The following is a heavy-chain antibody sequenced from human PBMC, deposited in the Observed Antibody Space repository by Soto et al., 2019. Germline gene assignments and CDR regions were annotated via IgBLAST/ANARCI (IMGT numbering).Heavy chain of an antibody. V-gene: IGHV1-2*02. CDR1: GYTFADYS. J-gene: IGHJ4*02. D-gene: IGHD3-22*01. CDR3: ARLSRITLIVN. CDR2: IDPSTGTS. Sequence: QVRLVQSGAEVKSPGTSVKVSCQTSGYTFADYSIHWVRQAPGQGLEYMGNIDPSTGTSDSAQTLQDRIYMTTDASNSTVYMELNKLRSADTAVYYCARLSRITLIVNWGQGTLVTVSS.